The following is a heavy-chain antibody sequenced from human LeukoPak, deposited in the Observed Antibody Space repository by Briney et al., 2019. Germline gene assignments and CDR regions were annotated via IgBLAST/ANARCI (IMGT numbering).Heavy chain of an antibody. D-gene: IGHD6-13*01. Sequence: GGSLRLSCAASGFTFSSYSMNWVRQAPGKGLEWVSSISSSSSYIYYADSVKGRFTISRDNAKNSLYLQMNSLRAEDTAVYYCARAGGGDSSSWYRHYYYYMDVWGKGTTVTVSS. CDR3: ARAGGGDSSSWYRHYYYYMDV. V-gene: IGHV3-21*01. J-gene: IGHJ6*03. CDR1: GFTFSSYS. CDR2: ISSSSSYI.